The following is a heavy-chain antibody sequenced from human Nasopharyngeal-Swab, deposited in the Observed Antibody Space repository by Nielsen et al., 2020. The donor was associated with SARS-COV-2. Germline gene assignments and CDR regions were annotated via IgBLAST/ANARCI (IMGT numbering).Heavy chain of an antibody. CDR2: IIPIFGTA. Sequence: ARQAPGQGLEWMGGIIPIFGTANYAQKFQGRVTITADKSTSTAYMELSSLRSEDTAVYYCARDNVPDYGGNFYYYYYMDVWGKGTTVTVSS. J-gene: IGHJ6*03. D-gene: IGHD4-23*01. V-gene: IGHV1-69*06. CDR3: ARDNVPDYGGNFYYYYYMDV.